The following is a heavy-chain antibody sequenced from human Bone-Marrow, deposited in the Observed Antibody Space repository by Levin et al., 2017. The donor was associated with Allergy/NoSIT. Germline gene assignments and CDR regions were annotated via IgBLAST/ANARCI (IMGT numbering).Heavy chain of an antibody. CDR3: AKVLSQWEPLGPYYYGLNV. CDR2: ISYNGNDE. J-gene: IGHJ6*02. CDR1: GFTFSSYA. D-gene: IGHD1-26*01. V-gene: IGHV3-30*18. Sequence: PGGSLRLSCAASGFTFSSYAIHWVRQAPGKGLEWLAGISYNGNDEYYAESVKGRFTISRDNSKSTLSLRMNSLRSEDTGVYYCAKVLSQWEPLGPYYYGLNVWGQGTTVTVSS.